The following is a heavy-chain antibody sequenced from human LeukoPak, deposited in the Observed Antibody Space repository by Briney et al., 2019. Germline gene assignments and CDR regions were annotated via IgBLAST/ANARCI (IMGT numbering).Heavy chain of an antibody. D-gene: IGHD2-2*01. J-gene: IGHJ6*02. V-gene: IGHV3-33*01. CDR2: IWYDGSNK. Sequence: GGSLRLSCAASGFTFSSYGMHWVRQAPGKGLEWVAVIWYDGSNKYYADSVKGRFTISRDNSKNTLYLQMNSLRAEDTAVYYCARDWEDIVVVPAAIDGMDVWGQGTTVTVSS. CDR3: ARDWEDIVVVPAAIDGMDV. CDR1: GFTFSSYG.